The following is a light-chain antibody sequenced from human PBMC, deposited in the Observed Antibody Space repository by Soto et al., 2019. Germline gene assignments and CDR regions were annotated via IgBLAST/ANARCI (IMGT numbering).Light chain of an antibody. CDR2: GAS. Sequence: EIVMTQSPATLSVSPGERATLSCRPRQSLSSNLVWNPKKPGQDPRLLIYGASTRATGIPARFSGSGSGTEFTLTINSLQSEDFEVYYCQQYNNWVTVGGGTKV. J-gene: IGKJ4*01. V-gene: IGKV3D-15*01. CDR1: QSLSSN. CDR3: QQYNNWVT.